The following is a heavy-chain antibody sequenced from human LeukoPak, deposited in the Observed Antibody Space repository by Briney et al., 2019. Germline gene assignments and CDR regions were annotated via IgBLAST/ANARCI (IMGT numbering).Heavy chain of an antibody. J-gene: IGHJ6*02. CDR3: ARVGDYPYGMDV. V-gene: IGHV4-30-4*01. Sequence: PSETLSLTCTVSGGSISSGDYYWSWIRQPPGKGLEWIGYIYYSGSTYYNPSLKSRVTISVDTSKNQFSLKLSSVTAADTAVYYCARVGDYPYGMDVWGQGTTVTVSS. CDR1: GGSISSGDYY. CDR2: IYYSGST.